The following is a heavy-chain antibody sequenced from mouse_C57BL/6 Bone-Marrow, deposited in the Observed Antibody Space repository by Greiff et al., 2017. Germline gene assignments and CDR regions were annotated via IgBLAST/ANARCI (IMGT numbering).Heavy chain of an antibody. CDR3: ARGRTTAHMDY. CDR1: GYTFTSYG. J-gene: IGHJ4*01. Sequence: QVQLQQSGAELARPGASVKLSCKASGYTFTSYGISWVKQRTGQGLEWTGEIYPRSGNTYYNEKFKGKATLTADKSSSTAYMELRSLTSEDSAVYFCARGRTTAHMDYWGQGTSVTVSS. D-gene: IGHD1-2*01. V-gene: IGHV1-81*01. CDR2: IYPRSGNT.